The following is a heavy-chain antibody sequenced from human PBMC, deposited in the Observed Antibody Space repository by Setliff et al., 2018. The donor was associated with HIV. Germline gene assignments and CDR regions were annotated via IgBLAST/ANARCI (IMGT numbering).Heavy chain of an antibody. Sequence: SETLSLTCAVYGRSFNDNSWNRIRQPPGKGLEWIGEINHSGSSYYNPSLKSRVTITIDTSKRQFSLKLTSVTAADTAIYYCASEYSNFWSGGFDYWAQGTPVT. D-gene: IGHD3-3*01. CDR1: GRSFNDNS. V-gene: IGHV4-34*01. CDR3: ASEYSNFWSGGFDY. J-gene: IGHJ4*02. CDR2: INHSGSS.